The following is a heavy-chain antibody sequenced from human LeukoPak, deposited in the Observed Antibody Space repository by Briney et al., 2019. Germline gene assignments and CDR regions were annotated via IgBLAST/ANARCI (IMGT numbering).Heavy chain of an antibody. Sequence: GGSLRLSCAASGFTFSTYSMSWVRQAAGKGLAWVSSISSSGSHIYYADSVKDRFTISRDNAKNSLFLQMNSLRAEDTAVYYCARGFGEKWLTRSGSDFSWGQGTLVTVSS. CDR2: ISSSGSHI. J-gene: IGHJ5*02. CDR3: ARGFGEKWLTRSGSDFS. CDR1: GFTFSTYS. D-gene: IGHD1-26*01. V-gene: IGHV3-21*01.